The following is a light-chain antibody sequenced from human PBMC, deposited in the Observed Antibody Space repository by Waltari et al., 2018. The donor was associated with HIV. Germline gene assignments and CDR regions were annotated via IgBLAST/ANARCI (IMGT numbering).Light chain of an antibody. Sequence: SYELTQPPSVSVSPDQTASITCSGDHLADHFVCWYQQRPGPSPVLVMYKDTRRPSGIPERFYGSNYGNTATLTITGTQSMDEADYYCQAWDRSVVFGGGTKLTVL. CDR3: QAWDRSVV. J-gene: IGLJ2*01. CDR2: KDT. V-gene: IGLV3-1*01. CDR1: HLADHF.